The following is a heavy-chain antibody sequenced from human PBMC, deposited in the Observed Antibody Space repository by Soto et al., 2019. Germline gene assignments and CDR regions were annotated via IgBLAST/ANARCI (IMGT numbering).Heavy chain of an antibody. V-gene: IGHV4-30-2*01. Sequence: SETLSLTCAVSGGSISSGGYSWSWIRQPPGKGLEWIGYIYHSGSTYYNPSLKSRVTISVDRSKNQFSLKLSSVTVANTAVYYCARVPGPWGQGTLVTVSS. J-gene: IGHJ5*02. CDR2: IYHSGST. CDR1: GGSISSGGYS. CDR3: ARVPGP.